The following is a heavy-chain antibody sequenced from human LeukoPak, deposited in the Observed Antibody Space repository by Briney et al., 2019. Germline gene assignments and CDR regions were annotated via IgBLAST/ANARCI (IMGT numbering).Heavy chain of an antibody. V-gene: IGHV6-1*01. CDR3: ARVGGSSWDGGFDY. Sequence: PSQTVSLTCAISGDSVSSNSAAWNWIRQSPSRGLEWLGRTYYRSKWYNDYAVSVKSRITINPDTSKNQFSLQLNSVTPEDTAVYYCARVGGSSWDGGFDYWGQGTLVTVSS. CDR2: TYYRSKWYN. D-gene: IGHD6-13*01. CDR1: GDSVSSNSAA. J-gene: IGHJ4*02.